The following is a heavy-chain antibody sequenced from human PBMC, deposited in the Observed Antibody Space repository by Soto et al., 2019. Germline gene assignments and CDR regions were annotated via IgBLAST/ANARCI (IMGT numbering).Heavy chain of an antibody. Sequence: GGSLRLSCAASGFTFSTYSMAWVRQAPGKGLEWVSGMSASGGDTYYADSVKGRFTISRDNSQSILHLQMNSLRAEDTAVYYSVNQRLGATTAFYSLDGWGQGTSITVSS. D-gene: IGHD5-12*01. CDR2: MSASGGDT. J-gene: IGHJ6*02. CDR1: GFTFSTYS. V-gene: IGHV3-23*01. CDR3: VNQRLGATTAFYSLDG.